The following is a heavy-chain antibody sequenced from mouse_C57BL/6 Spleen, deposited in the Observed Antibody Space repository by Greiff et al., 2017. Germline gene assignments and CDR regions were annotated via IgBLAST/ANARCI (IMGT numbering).Heavy chain of an antibody. J-gene: IGHJ1*03. CDR1: GYTFTDYE. CDR3: TTYHYGSSHWYVDV. V-gene: IGHV1-15*01. CDR2: IDPETGGT. Sequence: QVQLKESGAELVRPGASVTLSCKASGYTFTDYEMHWVKQTPVHGLEWIGAIDPETGGTAYNQKFKGKAILTADKSSSTAYMELRSLTSEDSAVYYCTTYHYGSSHWYVDVWGTGTTVTVSS. D-gene: IGHD1-1*01.